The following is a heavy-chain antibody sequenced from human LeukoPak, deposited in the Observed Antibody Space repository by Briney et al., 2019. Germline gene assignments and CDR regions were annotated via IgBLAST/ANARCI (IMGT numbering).Heavy chain of an antibody. CDR1: GGSITHSY. J-gene: IGHJ3*01. CDR2: IHATGTT. V-gene: IGHV4-4*07. Sequence: PSETLSLTCTVSGGSITHSYWSWIRHSAGTGMEWIGRIHATGTTNYNPSFKSRVSMSLDMPTSQSSLTLSAVTVADTATYYCARIFDRDVWGQGAFVTVSP. CDR3: ARIFDRDV. D-gene: IGHD3-22*01.